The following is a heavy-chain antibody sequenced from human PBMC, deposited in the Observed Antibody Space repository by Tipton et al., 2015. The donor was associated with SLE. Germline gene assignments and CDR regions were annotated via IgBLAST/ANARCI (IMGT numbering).Heavy chain of an antibody. CDR1: GGSISSGYYY. CDR2: IYYNGST. CDR3: ARDRYYGSGSLGSNYYYMDV. J-gene: IGHJ6*03. V-gene: IGHV4-30-4*01. Sequence: TLSLTCAVFGGSISSGYYYWTWIRQPPGKGLEWIGYIYYNGSTYYNPSLKSRVTISVDTSKNQFSLKLSSVTAADTAVYYCARDRYYGSGSLGSNYYYMDVWGKGTTVTVSS. D-gene: IGHD3-10*01.